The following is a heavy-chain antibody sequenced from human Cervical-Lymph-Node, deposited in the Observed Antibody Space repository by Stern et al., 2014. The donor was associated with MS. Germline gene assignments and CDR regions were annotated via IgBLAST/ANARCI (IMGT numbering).Heavy chain of an antibody. Sequence: VQLVQSGGGVVQPGGSLRVSCKASGFIFSSHGMHWVRQAPGKGLEWVAIISYDGDRKFYTESVKGRFAISRDKSKNILYLQMNSLRLDDTAVYYCAKEGGDSRYSFDSCGQGTQVTVSS. CDR3: AKEGGDSRYSFDS. CDR2: ISYDGDRK. CDR1: GFIFSSHG. V-gene: IGHV3-30*18. J-gene: IGHJ4*02. D-gene: IGHD1-14*01.